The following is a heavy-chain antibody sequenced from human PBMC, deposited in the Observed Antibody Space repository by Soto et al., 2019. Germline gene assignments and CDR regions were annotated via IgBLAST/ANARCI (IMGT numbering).Heavy chain of an antibody. CDR2: ISSSSSYI. V-gene: IGHV3-21*01. CDR1: GFTFSSYS. J-gene: IGHJ4*02. Sequence: GSLRLSCAASGFTFSSYSMNWVRQAPGKGLEWVSSISSSSSYIYYADSVKGRFTISRDNAKNSLYLQMNSLRDEDTAVYYCASFDSGSYYFGTGFDYWGQGTLVTVSS. CDR3: ASFDSGSYYFGTGFDY. D-gene: IGHD1-26*01.